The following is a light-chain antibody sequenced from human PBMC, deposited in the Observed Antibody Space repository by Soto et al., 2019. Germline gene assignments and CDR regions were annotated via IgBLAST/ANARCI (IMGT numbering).Light chain of an antibody. CDR3: QQTYRTPT. Sequence: DIQMTQSPSSLSASVGDRVTITCRASQSISSYLNWYQQKPGKAPKLLIYTASTLQSGVPLRFSGSGSGTDFTLTISSLQPEDFATYYCQQTYRTPTFGQGTKVEIK. J-gene: IGKJ1*01. CDR1: QSISSY. V-gene: IGKV1-39*01. CDR2: TAS.